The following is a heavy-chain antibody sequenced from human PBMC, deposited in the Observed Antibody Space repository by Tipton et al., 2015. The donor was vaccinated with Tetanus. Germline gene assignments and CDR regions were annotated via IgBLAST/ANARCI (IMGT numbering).Heavy chain of an antibody. CDR2: IYPGDSNT. CDR1: GYSFTTYW. V-gene: IGHV5-51*01. CDR3: ARRPGFCTGSSCDYYFDY. D-gene: IGHD3/OR15-3a*01. J-gene: IGHJ4*02. Sequence: VQLVQSGAEVKKPGESLKISCKGSGYSFTTYWIGWVRQMPGKGLEWMGTIYPGDSNTGYSPSFKGQVTISADRSVSTAYLQWTSLKAADTAIYYCARRPGFCTGSSCDYYFDYWGQGTLVTVSS.